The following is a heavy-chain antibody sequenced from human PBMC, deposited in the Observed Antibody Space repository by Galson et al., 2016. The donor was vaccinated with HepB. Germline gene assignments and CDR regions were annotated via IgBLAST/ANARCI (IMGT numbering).Heavy chain of an antibody. CDR2: INNDSGYT. CDR3: VKGPFEGGDVY. V-gene: IGHV1-3*04. Sequence: SVKVSCKASGYTFTSYAMQWVRRAPGQGLEWMGWINNDSGYTKYSQKFQGRVTITRDTSSRTAYSELSRLTSEDTAVYYCVKGPFEGGDVYWGQGTLVTVSS. D-gene: IGHD2-21*02. J-gene: IGHJ4*02. CDR1: GYTFTSYA.